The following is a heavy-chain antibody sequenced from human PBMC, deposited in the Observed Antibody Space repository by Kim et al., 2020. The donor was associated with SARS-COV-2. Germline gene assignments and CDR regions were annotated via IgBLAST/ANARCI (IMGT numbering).Heavy chain of an antibody. D-gene: IGHD2-21*02. CDR2: IYYSGST. Sequence: SETLSLTCTVSGGSISSYYWSWIRQPPGKGLEWIGYIYYSGSTNYNPSLKSRVTISVDTSKNQFSLKLSSVTAADTAVYYCASSPGGNFRWYFDLWGRGTLVTVSS. CDR1: GGSISSYY. V-gene: IGHV4-59*01. CDR3: ASSPGGNFRWYFDL. J-gene: IGHJ2*01.